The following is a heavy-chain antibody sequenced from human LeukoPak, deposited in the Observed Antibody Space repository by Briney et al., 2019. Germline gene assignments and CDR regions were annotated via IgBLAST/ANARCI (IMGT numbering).Heavy chain of an antibody. J-gene: IGHJ4*02. Sequence: SETLSLTCTVSGGSISSGSYYWSWIRQPAGKGLEWIGRIYTSGSTNYNPSLKGRVTISVDTSKNQFSLKLSSVTAADTAVYYCARNSCPSGSCYENRGYFDYWGQGTLVTVSS. CDR2: IYTSGST. CDR1: GGSISSGSYY. V-gene: IGHV4-61*02. D-gene: IGHD2-15*01. CDR3: ARNSCPSGSCYENRGYFDY.